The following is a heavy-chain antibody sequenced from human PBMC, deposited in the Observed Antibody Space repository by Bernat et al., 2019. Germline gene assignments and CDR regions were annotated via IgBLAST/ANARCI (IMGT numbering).Heavy chain of an antibody. CDR1: GYSISSGYY. CDR3: ARDRDIVVVPAAMLGWFDP. V-gene: IGHV4-38-2*02. Sequence: QVQLQESGPGLVKPSETLSLTCAVSGYSISSGYYWGWIRQPPGKGLEWIGSIYHSGSTYYNPSLKSRGTISVDASKNQCSLKLRAVTAADTAVYYCARDRDIVVVPAAMLGWFDPWGQGTLVTVSS. J-gene: IGHJ5*02. D-gene: IGHD2-2*01. CDR2: IYHSGST.